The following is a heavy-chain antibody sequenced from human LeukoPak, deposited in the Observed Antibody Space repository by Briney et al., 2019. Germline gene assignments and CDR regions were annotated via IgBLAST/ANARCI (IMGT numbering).Heavy chain of an antibody. CDR1: GYYLTTYG. J-gene: IGHJ4*02. CDR2: ISALTGDT. CDR3: TRGSTTGVEYFDY. V-gene: IGHV1-18*01. Sequence: GASVTVSCRASGYYLTTYGLTWVRQAPGQGLEWMGWISALTGDTNYAQNLRDRVTLTTDTSTNTAYMELRSLRPDDTAMYYCTRGSTTGVEYFDYWGQGTLVTVSS. D-gene: IGHD1/OR15-1a*01.